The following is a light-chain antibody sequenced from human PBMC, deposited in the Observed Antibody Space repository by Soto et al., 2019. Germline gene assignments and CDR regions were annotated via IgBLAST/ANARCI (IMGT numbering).Light chain of an antibody. J-gene: IGKJ5*01. Sequence: DIQLSQSPSFLSASVGDRVTITCRASQAIRNFVAWYQRKPGKAPNLLISTASILHSDVPSRFSGSGSGTEFSLTINSLQPDDFAIYYCKQFYCFPITFGQGTRLEIK. V-gene: IGKV1-9*01. CDR2: TAS. CDR3: KQFYCFPIT. CDR1: QAIRNF.